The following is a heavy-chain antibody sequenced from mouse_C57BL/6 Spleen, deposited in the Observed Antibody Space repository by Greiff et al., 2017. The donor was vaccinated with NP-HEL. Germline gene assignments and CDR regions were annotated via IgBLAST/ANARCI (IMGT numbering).Heavy chain of an antibody. CDR3: ARMVGLDY. V-gene: IGHV1-50*01. CDR1: GYTFTSYW. Sequence: VKLQQPGAELVKPGASVKLSCKASGYTFTSYWMQWVKQRPGQGLEWIGEIDPSDSYTNYNQKFKGKATLTVDTSSSTAYMQLSSLTSEDSAVYYCARMVGLDYWGQGTTLTVSS. D-gene: IGHD1-1*02. CDR2: IDPSDSYT. J-gene: IGHJ2*01.